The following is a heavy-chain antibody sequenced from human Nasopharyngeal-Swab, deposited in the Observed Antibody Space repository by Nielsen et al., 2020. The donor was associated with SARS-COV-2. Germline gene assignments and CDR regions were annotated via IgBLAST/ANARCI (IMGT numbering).Heavy chain of an antibody. CDR1: GFAFDDYA. CDR2: ITWNSGSI. J-gene: IGHJ4*02. D-gene: IGHD3-10*01. CDR3: AKDMSFGGRNFDY. V-gene: IGHV3-9*01. Sequence: GGSLRLSCVASGFAFDDYAMHWVRQAPGKGLEWVSGITWNSGSIDYADSLKGRFTISRDNAKNSLYLQMNSLRTEDTAFYYCAKDMSFGGRNFDYWGQGTLVTVSS.